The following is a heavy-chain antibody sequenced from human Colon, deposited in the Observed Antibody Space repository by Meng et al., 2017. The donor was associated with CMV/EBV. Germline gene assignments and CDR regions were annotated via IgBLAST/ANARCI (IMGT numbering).Heavy chain of an antibody. V-gene: IGHV3-74*01. Sequence: GESLKISCAASGFTFSSYWMHWVRQAPGKGLVWVSRINSDGSSTSYADSVKGRFTISRDNAKNTLYLQMNSLRAEDTAVYYCAKGWGAYFDWWNFDYWGQGTLVTVSS. CDR2: INSDGSST. J-gene: IGHJ4*02. CDR3: AKGWGAYFDWWNFDY. D-gene: IGHD3-9*01. CDR1: GFTFSSYW.